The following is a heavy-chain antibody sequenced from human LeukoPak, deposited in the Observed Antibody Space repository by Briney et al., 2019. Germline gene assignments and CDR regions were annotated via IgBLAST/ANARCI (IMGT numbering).Heavy chain of an antibody. Sequence: GGSLRLSCAASGFTFSSYEMNWVRQAPGKGLEWVSYISSSGSTIYYADSVKGRFTISRDNAKNSLYLQMNSLRAEDTAVYYCARDGEGYSSGWYGYGGQGTLVAVSS. CDR1: GFTFSSYE. V-gene: IGHV3-48*03. J-gene: IGHJ4*02. D-gene: IGHD6-19*01. CDR3: ARDGEGYSSGWYGY. CDR2: ISSSGSTI.